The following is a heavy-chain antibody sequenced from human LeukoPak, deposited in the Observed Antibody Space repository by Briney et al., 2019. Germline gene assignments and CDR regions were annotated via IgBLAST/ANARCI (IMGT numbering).Heavy chain of an antibody. V-gene: IGHV3-13*05. D-gene: IGHD6-19*01. J-gene: IGHJ3*01. Sequence: GGSLRLSCAASGFTFSSYDMHWVRQATGKGLERVSAIGTAGDPYYPGSVKGRFTISRENAKNSLYLQMNSLRAGDTAVYYCARSRGAIYSGWYGPDDAFDRGGQGTMVTVSS. CDR2: IGTAGDP. CDR1: GFTFSSYD. CDR3: ARSRGAIYSGWYGPDDAFDR.